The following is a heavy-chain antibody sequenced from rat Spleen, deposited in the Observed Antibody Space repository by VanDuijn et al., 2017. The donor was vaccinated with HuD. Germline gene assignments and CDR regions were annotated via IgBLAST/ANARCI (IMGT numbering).Heavy chain of an antibody. CDR1: GFTFSNYD. D-gene: IGHD3-1*01. CDR2: IWSGGST. Sequence: VQLVESGGGLVQPGRSMKLSCAASGFTFSNYDMAWVRQPPGKGLEWMGAIWSGGSTDYNSALKSRLSISRDTSKSQVFLKMNSLQTDDTGTYYCTIHPRYWGQGVMVTVSS. V-gene: IGHV2-4*01. CDR3: TIHPRY. J-gene: IGHJ2*01.